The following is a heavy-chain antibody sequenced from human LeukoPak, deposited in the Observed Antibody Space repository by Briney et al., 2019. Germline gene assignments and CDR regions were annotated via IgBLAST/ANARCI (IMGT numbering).Heavy chain of an antibody. CDR3: AKDWDSSPYFDY. CDR1: GFTFDDYA. D-gene: IGHD3-22*01. V-gene: IGHV3-30*18. CDR2: ISYDGSNK. J-gene: IGHJ4*02. Sequence: GRSLRLSCAASGFTFDDYAMHWVRQAPGKGLEWVAVISYDGSNKYYADSVKGRFTISRDNSKNTLYLQMNSLRAEDTAVYYCAKDWDSSPYFDYWGQGTLVTVSS.